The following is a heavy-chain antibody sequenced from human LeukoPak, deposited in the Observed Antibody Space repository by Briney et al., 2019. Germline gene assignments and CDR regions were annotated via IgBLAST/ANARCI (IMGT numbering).Heavy chain of an antibody. V-gene: IGHV6-1*01. CDR2: TYYRSKWYN. J-gene: IGHJ4*02. Sequence: SQTLSLTCAISGDSVSSNSAAWNWIRQSPSRGLEWLGRTYYRSKWYNDYAVSVKSRITINPDTPKNQFSLQLNSVTPEDTAVYYCARGGTWIQLNGPLDYWGQGTLVTVSS. CDR1: GDSVSSNSAA. CDR3: ARGGTWIQLNGPLDY. D-gene: IGHD5-18*01.